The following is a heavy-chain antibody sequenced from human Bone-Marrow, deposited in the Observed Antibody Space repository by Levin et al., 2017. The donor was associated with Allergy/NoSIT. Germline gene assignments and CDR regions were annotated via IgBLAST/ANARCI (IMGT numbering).Heavy chain of an antibody. CDR1: GYNFTTYW. CDR3: ARWGDGYNFGHCDS. Sequence: KVSCEVSGYNFTTYWIAWVRQMPGKGLEWMGIINPADSHTSYNPSLQGQVTMSADKSVSAAYLQWESLKASDTAIYYCARWGDGYNFGHCDSWAQGTLVTVSS. V-gene: IGHV5-51*01. J-gene: IGHJ4*02. CDR2: INPADSHT. D-gene: IGHD5-18*01.